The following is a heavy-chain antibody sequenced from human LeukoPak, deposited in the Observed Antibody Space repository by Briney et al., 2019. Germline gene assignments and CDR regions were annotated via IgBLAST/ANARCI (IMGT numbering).Heavy chain of an antibody. J-gene: IGHJ4*02. V-gene: IGHV1-8*01. CDR3: AVVVVTARFADH. Sequence: GASVKVSCKASGYTFISYDINWVRQAPGQGLEWMGWMNPNSGNTGYAQKFQGRVTMTRNTSISTAYMELSSLRSEDTAVYYCAVVVVTARFADHWGQGTLVTVSS. D-gene: IGHD2-21*02. CDR1: GYTFISYD. CDR2: MNPNSGNT.